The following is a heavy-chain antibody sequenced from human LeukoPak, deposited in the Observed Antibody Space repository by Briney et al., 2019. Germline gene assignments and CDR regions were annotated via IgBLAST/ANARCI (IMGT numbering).Heavy chain of an antibody. CDR3: ARLGVGNWFDP. CDR2: IYYIGST. V-gene: IGHV4-59*01. D-gene: IGHD1-26*01. Sequence: SETLSLTCTVSGGSISNYYYNWIRQPPGKGLEWIGYIYYIGSTTYNPSLKSRLTISVDTSKNQFSLKLSSVTAADTALYYCARLGVGNWFDPWGQGTLVTVSS. J-gene: IGHJ5*02. CDR1: GGSISNYY.